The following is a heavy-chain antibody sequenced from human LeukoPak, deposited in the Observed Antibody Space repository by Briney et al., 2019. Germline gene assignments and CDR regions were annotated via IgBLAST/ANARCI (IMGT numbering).Heavy chain of an antibody. V-gene: IGHV4-39*07. D-gene: IGHD3-22*01. J-gene: IGHJ3*01. CDR2: IYYSGST. CDR3: ARGWGCYDSSGCDGAFDV. Sequence: SETLSLTCTVSGGSISSSSYCWGWIRQPPGKGLEWIGSIYYSGSTYYNPSLKSRVTISVDTSKNQFSLKLSSVTAADTAVYYCARGWGCYDSSGCDGAFDVWGQGTMVTVSS. CDR1: GGSISSSSYC.